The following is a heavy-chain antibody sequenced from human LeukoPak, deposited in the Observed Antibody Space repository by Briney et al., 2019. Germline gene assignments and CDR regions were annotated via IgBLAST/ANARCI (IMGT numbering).Heavy chain of an antibody. D-gene: IGHD2-2*01. CDR3: ARGQAAKPNYYYMDV. Sequence: ASVKVSCKAPGRTFSSYAISWVRQAPGQGLEWMGGIIPIFGTANYAQKFQGRVTITADESTSTAYMELSSLRSEDTAVYYCARGQAAKPNYYYMDVWGKGTTVTVSS. CDR1: GRTFSSYA. J-gene: IGHJ6*03. V-gene: IGHV1-69*01. CDR2: IIPIFGTA.